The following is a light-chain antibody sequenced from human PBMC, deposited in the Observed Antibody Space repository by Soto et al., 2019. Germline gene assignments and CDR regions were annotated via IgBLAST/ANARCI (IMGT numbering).Light chain of an antibody. Sequence: QSALTQPASVSGSPGQSITISCTGTSSDVGGYNYVSWYQLHPGKAPKLVMYEVSNRPSGISNRFSGSKSGNTASLTISGLQPEDEADYYCSSYTTGSTLGVFGGGTKLTVL. CDR2: EVS. CDR3: SSYTTGSTLGV. CDR1: SSDVGGYNY. V-gene: IGLV2-14*01. J-gene: IGLJ3*02.